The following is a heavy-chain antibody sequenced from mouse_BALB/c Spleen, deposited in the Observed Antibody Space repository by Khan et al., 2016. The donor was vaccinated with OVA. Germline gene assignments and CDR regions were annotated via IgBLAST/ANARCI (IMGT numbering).Heavy chain of an antibody. D-gene: IGHD2-14*01. V-gene: IGHV9-4*02. Sequence: VQLQESGPELKKPGETVRISCKASGYTFTTAGMQWVQKMPGKGLKWIGWINTHSGVPKYAEDFKGRFAFSLETSASTVYLQITNLKNEDTATDFCARGGAAFYRNDGGAMDYWGQGTSVTVSS. CDR2: INTHSGVP. CDR3: ARGGAAFYRNDGGAMDY. J-gene: IGHJ4*01. CDR1: GYTFTTAG.